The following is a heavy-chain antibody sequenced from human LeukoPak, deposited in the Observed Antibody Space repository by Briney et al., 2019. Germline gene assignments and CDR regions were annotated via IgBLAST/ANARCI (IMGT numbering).Heavy chain of an antibody. CDR2: IGPSGDKT. Sequence: GGSLRLSCAASGFTFNIHGMNWVRQAPGKGPEWVSGIGPSGDKTYYADSVKGRFTISRDSSENTVYLQMNSLRVEDTAVYYCAKDIDWLAFEDWGQGTLVTVSS. D-gene: IGHD6-19*01. V-gene: IGHV3-23*01. CDR1: GFTFNIHG. J-gene: IGHJ4*02. CDR3: AKDIDWLAFED.